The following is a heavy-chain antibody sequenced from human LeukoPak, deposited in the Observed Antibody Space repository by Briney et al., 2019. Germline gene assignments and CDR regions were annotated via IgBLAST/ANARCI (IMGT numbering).Heavy chain of an antibody. CDR1: GYTLTGYY. CDR3: ARDREPWFGEFVWFDP. D-gene: IGHD3-10*01. V-gene: IGHV1-69*13. J-gene: IGHJ5*02. Sequence: SVKVSCKASGYTLTGYYMHWVRQAPGQGLEWMGGIIPIFGTADYAQKFQGRVTITADESTSTAYMELSSLRSEDTAVYYCARDREPWFGEFVWFDPWGQGTLVTVSS. CDR2: IIPIFGTA.